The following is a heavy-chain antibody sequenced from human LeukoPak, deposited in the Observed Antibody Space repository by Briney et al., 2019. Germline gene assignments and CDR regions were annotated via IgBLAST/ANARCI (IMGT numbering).Heavy chain of an antibody. CDR3: AKDYYYDSSGYYYGDAFDI. D-gene: IGHD3-22*01. CDR1: GFTFSAYA. Sequence: GGSLRLSCAASGFTFSAYAMAWVRQAPGKGLEWVSTISGSGGTTYSADSVEGRFTISRDNSKNVLYLQVNSLRAGDTAVYYCAKDYYYDSSGYYYGDAFDIWGQGTMVTVSS. J-gene: IGHJ3*02. CDR2: ISGSGGTT. V-gene: IGHV3-23*01.